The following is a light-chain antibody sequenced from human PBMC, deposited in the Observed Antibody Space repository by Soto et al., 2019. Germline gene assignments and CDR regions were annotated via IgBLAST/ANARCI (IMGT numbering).Light chain of an antibody. J-gene: IGKJ2*01. CDR2: GAS. CDR1: QSVSSTY. CDR3: QQFGSSPLYT. V-gene: IGKV3-20*01. Sequence: EIVLTQSPGTLSLSPGERVTLSCRASQSVSSTYLAWYQQKPGQAPRLLIYGASSRATGIPDRFSGSGSGTDFPLTISRLEPEDFAVYYCQQFGSSPLYTFGQGTKLEIK.